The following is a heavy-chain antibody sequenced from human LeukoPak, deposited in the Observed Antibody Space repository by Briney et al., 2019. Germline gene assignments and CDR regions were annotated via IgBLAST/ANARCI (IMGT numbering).Heavy chain of an antibody. Sequence: ASVKVSCKASGYTTTTYYVHWVRQAPGQGLEWMGWINPNSGGTNYAQKFQGRVTMTRDTSISTAYMELSRLRSDDTAVYYCAREVYGSGRAANLDYWGQGTLVTVSS. V-gene: IGHV1-2*02. J-gene: IGHJ4*02. CDR1: GYTTTTYY. CDR3: AREVYGSGRAANLDY. D-gene: IGHD3-10*01. CDR2: INPNSGGT.